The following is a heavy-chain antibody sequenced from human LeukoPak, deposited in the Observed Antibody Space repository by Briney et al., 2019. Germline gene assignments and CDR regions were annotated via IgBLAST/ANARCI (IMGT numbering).Heavy chain of an antibody. J-gene: IGHJ4*02. D-gene: IGHD1-26*01. Sequence: ASVKVSCKASGGTFSSYAISWVRQAPGQGLEWMGGIIPIFGTANYAQKFQGRVTITAGESTSTAYMELSSLRSEDTAVYYCARVGSGIVGATAPPDYWGQGTLVTVSS. CDR2: IIPIFGTA. V-gene: IGHV1-69*13. CDR3: ARVGSGIVGATAPPDY. CDR1: GGTFSSYA.